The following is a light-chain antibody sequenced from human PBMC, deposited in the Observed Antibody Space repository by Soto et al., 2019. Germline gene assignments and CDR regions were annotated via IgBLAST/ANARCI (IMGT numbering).Light chain of an antibody. V-gene: IGLV1-40*01. Sequence: QAVVTQPPSVSGAPGQRVTISCTGSSSNIGAGYDVHWYQQLPGTAPKLLIYGNSNRPSGVPDRFPGSKSGNSASLAITGLQDYDEADYYCQAYDSSVTLRAFGPGTKLTVL. CDR3: QAYDSSVTLRA. J-gene: IGLJ1*01. CDR1: SSNIGAGYD. CDR2: GNS.